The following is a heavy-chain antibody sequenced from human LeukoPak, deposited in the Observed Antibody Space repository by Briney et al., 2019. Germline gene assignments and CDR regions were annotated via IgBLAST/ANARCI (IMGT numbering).Heavy chain of an antibody. D-gene: IGHD3-10*01. Sequence: SETLSLTCAVYGGSFSGYYWSWIRQPPGKGLEWIGEINHSGSTNYNPSLKSRVTISVDTSKNQFSLKLNSVTAADTAVYYCRGYYYYYGMDVWGQGTTVTVSS. J-gene: IGHJ6*02. CDR3: RGYYYYYGMDV. CDR1: GGSFSGYY. V-gene: IGHV4-34*01. CDR2: INHSGST.